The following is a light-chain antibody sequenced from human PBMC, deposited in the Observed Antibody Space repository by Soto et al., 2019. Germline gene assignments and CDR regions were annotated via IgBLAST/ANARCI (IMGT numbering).Light chain of an antibody. Sequence: QSVLTQSPSASGTPGQRVTISCSGSSSTIGSKTLNWYQQVPGSAPKLLIYTTNQRPSGVPDRFSGSKSGTSASLVISGLQSEDEADYYCAAWNDSLTGVVFGGGTKLTVL. CDR3: AAWNDSLTGVV. CDR2: TTN. V-gene: IGLV1-44*01. CDR1: SSTIGSKT. J-gene: IGLJ2*01.